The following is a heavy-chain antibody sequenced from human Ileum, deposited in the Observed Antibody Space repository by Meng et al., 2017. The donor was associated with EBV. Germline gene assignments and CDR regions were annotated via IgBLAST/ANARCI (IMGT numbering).Heavy chain of an antibody. Sequence: PQQQEYGPGLVKPSETLSLTCTVSGGSISSSSYYWGWIRQPPGKGLEWIGSIYYSGSTYYNPSLKSRVTISVDTSKNQFSLKLSSLTAADTAVYYCARSIVVVPAAIYYWGQGTLVTVSS. J-gene: IGHJ4*02. CDR3: ARSIVVVPAAIYY. V-gene: IGHV4-39*01. CDR2: IYYSGST. CDR1: GGSISSSSYY. D-gene: IGHD2-2*01.